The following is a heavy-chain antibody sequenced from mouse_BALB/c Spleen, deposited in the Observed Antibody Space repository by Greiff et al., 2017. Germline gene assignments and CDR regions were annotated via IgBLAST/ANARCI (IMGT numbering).Heavy chain of an antibody. V-gene: IGHV14-3*02. CDR3: ARDYYGPFAY. Sequence: VQLQQSGAELVKPGASVKLSCTASGFNIKDPYMHWVKQRPEQGLEWIGRIDPANGNTKYDPKFQGKATITADTSSNTAYLQLSSLTSEDTAVYYCARDYYGPFAYWGQGTLVTVSA. CDR2: IDPANGNT. J-gene: IGHJ3*01. CDR1: GFNIKDPY. D-gene: IGHD1-1*01.